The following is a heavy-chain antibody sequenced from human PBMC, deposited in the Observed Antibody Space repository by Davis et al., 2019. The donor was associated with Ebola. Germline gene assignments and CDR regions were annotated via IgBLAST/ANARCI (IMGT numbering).Heavy chain of an antibody. J-gene: IGHJ4*02. V-gene: IGHV3-23*01. CDR1: GFVFRNYV. CDR2: LGTSADT. CDR3: ARRADY. Sequence: GESLKISCAASGFVFRNYVMSWVRQAPGKGLEWVSTLGTSADTYYADSVKGRFTISRDNSKNTLYLQMNSLRAEDTAVYYCARRADYWGQGTLVTVSS.